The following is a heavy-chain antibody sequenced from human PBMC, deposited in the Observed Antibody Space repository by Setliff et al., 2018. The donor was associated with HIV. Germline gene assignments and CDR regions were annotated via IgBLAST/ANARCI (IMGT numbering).Heavy chain of an antibody. D-gene: IGHD3-3*01. CDR3: ATGIDNFWSGYVN. J-gene: IGHJ4*02. V-gene: IGHV1-69*10. CDR2: IIPILGIA. Sequence: GASVKVSCKASGGTFSSYAISWVRQAPGQGLEWMGGIIPILGIANDAQKFQGRVTITADESTSTAYLELSSLRSEDTAVYYCATGIDNFWSGYVNRGQGTLVTVSS. CDR1: GGTFSSYA.